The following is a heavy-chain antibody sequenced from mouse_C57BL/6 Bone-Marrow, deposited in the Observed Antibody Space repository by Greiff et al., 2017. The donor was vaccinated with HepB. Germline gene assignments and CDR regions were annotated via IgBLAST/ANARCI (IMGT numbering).Heavy chain of an antibody. Sequence: GGGLVQPKGSLTLSCAASGFSFNTYAMNWVRQAPGKGLEWVARIRSKSNNYATYYADSVKDRFTISRDDSESMLYLQMNNLKTEDTAMYYCVLDLLFAWFAYWGQGTLVTVSA. CDR2: IRSKSNNYAT. D-gene: IGHD2-1*01. CDR1: GFSFNTYA. CDR3: VLDLLFAWFAY. V-gene: IGHV10-1*01. J-gene: IGHJ3*01.